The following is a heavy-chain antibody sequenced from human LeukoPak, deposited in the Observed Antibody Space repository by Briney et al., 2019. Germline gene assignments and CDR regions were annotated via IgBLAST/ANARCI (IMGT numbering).Heavy chain of an antibody. CDR1: GYIFTGYY. D-gene: IGHD2-15*01. Sequence: ASMKVSCKASGYIFTGYYMHWVRQAPGQGLEWMGGIIPIFGTANYAQKFQGRVTITADESTSTAYMELSSLRSGDTAVYYCARPWETTPPGHGMDVWGQGTTVTVSS. J-gene: IGHJ6*02. V-gene: IGHV1-69*13. CDR3: ARPWETTPPGHGMDV. CDR2: IIPIFGTA.